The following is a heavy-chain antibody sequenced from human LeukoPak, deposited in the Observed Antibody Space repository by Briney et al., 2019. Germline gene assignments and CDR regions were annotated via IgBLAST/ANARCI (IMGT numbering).Heavy chain of an antibody. Sequence: PGGSLRLSCAASGFTFSSYAMSWVRQAPGKGLEWVSGISGSAATIYYADSAKGRFTISRDNSKNRLYLQMNSLRVDDTAVYYCAKSVGIIRRGAFDIWGQGTMVTVSS. D-gene: IGHD3-10*01. CDR2: ISGSAATI. CDR3: AKSVGIIRRGAFDI. CDR1: GFTFSSYA. V-gene: IGHV3-23*01. J-gene: IGHJ3*02.